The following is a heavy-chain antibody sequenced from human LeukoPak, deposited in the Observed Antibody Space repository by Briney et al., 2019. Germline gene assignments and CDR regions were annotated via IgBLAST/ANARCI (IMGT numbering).Heavy chain of an antibody. V-gene: IGHV4-34*01. CDR1: GGSFSGYY. CDR3: AIAGLAVAGTDTAPDY. Sequence: PSETLSLTCAVYGGSFSGYYWSWIRQPPGKGLEWIGEINHSGSTNYNPSLKSRVTISVDTSKNQFSLKLNSVTAADTAVYYCAIAGLAVAGTDTAPDYWGQGTLVTVSS. D-gene: IGHD6-19*01. J-gene: IGHJ4*02. CDR2: INHSGST.